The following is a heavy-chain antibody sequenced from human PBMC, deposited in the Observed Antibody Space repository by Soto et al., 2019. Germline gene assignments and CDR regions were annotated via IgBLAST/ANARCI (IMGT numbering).Heavy chain of an antibody. D-gene: IGHD3-9*01. V-gene: IGHV3-43D*04. J-gene: IGHJ4*02. Sequence: EVQLVESGGVVVQPGGSLRLSCAASGFTFDDYAMHCVRQAPRKGLEWVSLISWDGGSTYYADSVKGRFTISRNNSKNSLYLQMNSLRADDTALYYCAKSFSAAYDILTYYFPYWGQGTIVTVSS. CDR2: ISWDGGST. CDR1: GFTFDDYA. CDR3: AKSFSAAYDILTYYFPY.